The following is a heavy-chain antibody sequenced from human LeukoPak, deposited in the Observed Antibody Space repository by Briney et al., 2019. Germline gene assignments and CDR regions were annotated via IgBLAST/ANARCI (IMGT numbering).Heavy chain of an antibody. CDR1: GFTFSSYS. D-gene: IGHD6-13*01. CDR2: ISSGSSYI. J-gene: IGHJ4*02. V-gene: IGHV3-21*01. CDR3: ARVTSSSLYSFDY. Sequence: GGALRLSCAASGFTFSSYSMNWVRAAPGKRLGWVSPISSGSSYISYADSVKGRFTISRENAKNSLYLQMNSLRAEDTAVYYCARVTSSSLYSFDYWGQGTLVTVSS.